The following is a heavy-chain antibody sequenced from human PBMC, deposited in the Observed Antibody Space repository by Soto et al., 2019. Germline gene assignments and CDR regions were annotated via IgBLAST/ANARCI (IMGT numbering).Heavy chain of an antibody. CDR2: IYYSGSS. V-gene: IGHV4-39*01. J-gene: IGHJ4*02. Sequence: PSETLCLTCTVSGGSISSSSYYWGWIRQPPGKGLEWIGSIYYSGSSYYNPSLKSRVTISVDTSKNQFSLKLSSVTAADTAVYYFARKGNEVYWNPTGGPINYWRQVTLVA. CDR3: ARKGNEVYWNPTGGPINY. CDR1: GGSISSSSYY. D-gene: IGHD1-1*01.